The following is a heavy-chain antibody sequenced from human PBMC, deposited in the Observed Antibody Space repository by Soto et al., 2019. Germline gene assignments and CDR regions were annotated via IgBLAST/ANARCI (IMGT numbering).Heavy chain of an antibody. CDR1: GGVTSSYE. J-gene: IGHJ4*02. V-gene: IGHV4-59*13. CDR2: IYDSGST. Sequence: SDTLSLTGSGWGGVTSSYEWSWILLPSGNGLDGIGIIYDSGSTNDNPSLKSRVTISVDTPKNQFSLKLSSVTAADTAVYYCARDRDFDYWGQGTLVTVS. CDR3: ARDRDFDY.